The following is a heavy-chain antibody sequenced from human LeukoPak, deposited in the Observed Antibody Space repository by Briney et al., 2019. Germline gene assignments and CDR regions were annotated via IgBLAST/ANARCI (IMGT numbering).Heavy chain of an antibody. Sequence: GGSLRLSCAASGFTFNNYWMSWVRQAPGKGLEWVASIDPDGSETQYVDSVKGRFTTSRDNAKNSLFLQMNGLRAEDTAIYYCARGGDSSAYYLLDAFDIWGQGTMVTVSS. J-gene: IGHJ3*02. D-gene: IGHD3-22*01. CDR2: IDPDGSET. V-gene: IGHV3-7*01. CDR3: ARGGDSSAYYLLDAFDI. CDR1: GFTFNNYW.